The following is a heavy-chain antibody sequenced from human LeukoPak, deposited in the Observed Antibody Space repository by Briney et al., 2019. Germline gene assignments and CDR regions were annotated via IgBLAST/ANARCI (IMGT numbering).Heavy chain of an antibody. D-gene: IGHD2-2*02. Sequence: GESLKISCKGSGYSFMDYWIGWVRQMPGKGPDWMGFIFPHDSNTKYSPSFQGQVTISVDKSISTAYVQWSSLKASDTAMYYCVRYGIKGCSTTNCYTSYFYYGMDVWGQGNPGHRLL. V-gene: IGHV5-51*01. CDR1: GYSFMDYW. J-gene: IGHJ6*02. CDR3: VRYGIKGCSTTNCYTSYFYYGMDV. CDR2: IFPHDSNT.